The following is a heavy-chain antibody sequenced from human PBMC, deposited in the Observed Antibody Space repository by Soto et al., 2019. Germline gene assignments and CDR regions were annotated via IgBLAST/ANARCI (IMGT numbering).Heavy chain of an antibody. Sequence: QVQLQESGPGLVKPSQTLSLTCTVSGGSISTSGYYWTWIRQHPGRGLEWIGNIYYTGSTDYNPSLKSPRTIAVDNSKHQFSLKLSSVTAADTAVYYCVRGPHCSGCSCYNWLDPWGQGTLVTVSS. CDR2: IYYTGST. J-gene: IGHJ5*02. V-gene: IGHV4-31*01. CDR3: VRGPHCSGCSCYNWLDP. D-gene: IGHD2-15*01. CDR1: GGSISTSGYY.